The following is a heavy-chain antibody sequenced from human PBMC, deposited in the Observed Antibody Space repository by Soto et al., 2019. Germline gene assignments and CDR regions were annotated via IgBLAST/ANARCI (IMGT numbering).Heavy chain of an antibody. Sequence: PXATLSLTFRVSGGSFGSGAFYWSWIRQPPGKGLEWIGYTLYSGRPIYNPSLQSLQSRVTISVDTSRNQFSLRLTSVTAADTALYYCARPDFYHRTFDIWGQRTLVTVSS. D-gene: IGHD3-3*01. V-gene: IGHV4-61*08. CDR2: TLYSGRP. CDR3: ARPDFYHRTFDI. CDR1: GGSFGSGAFY. J-gene: IGHJ3*02.